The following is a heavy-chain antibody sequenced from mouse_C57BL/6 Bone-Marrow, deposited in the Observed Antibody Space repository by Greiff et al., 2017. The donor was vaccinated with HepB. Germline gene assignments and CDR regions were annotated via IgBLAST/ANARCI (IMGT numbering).Heavy chain of an antibody. V-gene: IGHV1-55*01. CDR3: AGDCGSRGGYAMDY. J-gene: IGHJ4*01. D-gene: IGHD1-1*01. CDR2: IYPGTGST. CDR1: GYTFTSYW. Sequence: QVQLQQPGAELVKPGASVKMSCKASGYTFTSYWITWVKQRPGQGLEWIGDIYPGTGSTNYNEKFKSKATLTVDTSSSTAYMQLSSLTSEDAAVYYCAGDCGSRGGYAMDYWGKGTSVTVSS.